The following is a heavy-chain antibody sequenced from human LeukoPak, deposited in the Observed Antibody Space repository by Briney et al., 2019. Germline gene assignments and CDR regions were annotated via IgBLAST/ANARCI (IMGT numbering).Heavy chain of an antibody. J-gene: IGHJ4*02. D-gene: IGHD5-12*01. V-gene: IGHV4-59*08. Sequence: SETLSLTCAVSGGSINSHYWSWIRQPPGKGLEWIGDTYYTGRNNYNPSLKSRVTISVDTSKNHLSLNLTSVLAADTAMYYCARRDSGWNYFDYWGQGNLVTVSS. CDR3: ARRDSGWNYFDY. CDR2: TYYTGRN. CDR1: GGSINSHY.